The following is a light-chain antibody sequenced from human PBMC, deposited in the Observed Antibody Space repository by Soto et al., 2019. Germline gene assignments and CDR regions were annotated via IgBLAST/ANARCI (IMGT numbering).Light chain of an antibody. J-gene: IGKJ1*01. CDR2: DAS. V-gene: IGKV1-5*01. CDR1: QSISSW. Sequence: DIQVTQSPSTLSASVGDRVTFTCRASQSISSWLAWYQQKPGRAPKLLIYDASTLESGVPSRFSGSGSWAEIPLTISRLQPDDFATYYCQQYNNYPCAVGQGTKVDSK. CDR3: QQYNNYPCA.